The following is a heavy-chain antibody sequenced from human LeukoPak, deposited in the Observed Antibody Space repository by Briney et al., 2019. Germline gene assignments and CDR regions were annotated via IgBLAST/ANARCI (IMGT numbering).Heavy chain of an antibody. Sequence: PGGSLGLSCAAPGFMFHDYAIHWVRQAPGKGLEWVSLISGDGGSTFYADSVKGRFTISRDNAKNSLFLQMNSLRAEDTAVYSCARDLDGGNYIWCLDPWGQGTLVTVSS. CDR1: GFMFHDYA. D-gene: IGHD4-23*01. CDR2: ISGDGGST. J-gene: IGHJ5*02. CDR3: ARDLDGGNYIWCLDP. V-gene: IGHV3-43*02.